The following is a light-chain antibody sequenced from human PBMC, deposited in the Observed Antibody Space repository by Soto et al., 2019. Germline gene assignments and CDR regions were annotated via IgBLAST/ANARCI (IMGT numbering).Light chain of an antibody. Sequence: QSVLTQPPSASGIPGQRVTISCSGSSSNIGSNTVNWYQQLPGTAPKLLIYSNNQRPSGVPDRFSGSKSGTSASLAISGLQSEDEADYYCAAWDDSLNVPYVFGTGTKVTVL. CDR3: AAWDDSLNVPYV. CDR1: SSNIGSNT. J-gene: IGLJ1*01. V-gene: IGLV1-44*01. CDR2: SNN.